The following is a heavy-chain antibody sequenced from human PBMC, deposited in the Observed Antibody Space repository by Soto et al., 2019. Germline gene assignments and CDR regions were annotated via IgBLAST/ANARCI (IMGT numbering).Heavy chain of an antibody. CDR1: GFTFDDYT. Sequence: GGSLRLSCAASGFTFDDYTMHWVRQAPGKGLEWVSLISWDGGSTYYADSVKGRFTISRDNSKNSLYLQMNSLRTEDTALYYCARSELRRGSGSYNWFDPWGQGTLVTVSS. CDR3: ARSELRRGSGSYNWFDP. V-gene: IGHV3-43*01. CDR2: ISWDGGST. J-gene: IGHJ5*02. D-gene: IGHD3-10*01.